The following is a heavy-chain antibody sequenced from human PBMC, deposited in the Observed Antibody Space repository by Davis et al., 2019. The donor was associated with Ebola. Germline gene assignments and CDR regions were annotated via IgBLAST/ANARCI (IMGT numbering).Heavy chain of an antibody. CDR2: IIPIFGTA. J-gene: IGHJ6*02. V-gene: IGHV1-69*06. D-gene: IGHD1-1*01. CDR1: GGTFSSYA. Sequence: AASVKVSCKASGGTFSSYAISWVRQAPGQGLEWMGGIIPIFGTANYAQKFQGRVTITADKSTSTAYMELSSLRSDDTAVYYCARGTGTTGESYGMDVWGQGTTVTVSS. CDR3: ARGTGTTGESYGMDV.